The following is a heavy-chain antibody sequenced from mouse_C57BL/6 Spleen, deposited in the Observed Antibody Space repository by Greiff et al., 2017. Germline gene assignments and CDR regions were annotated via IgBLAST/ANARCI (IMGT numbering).Heavy chain of an antibody. CDR3: ASGLYYFDY. Sequence: VQLQQSGPELVTPGASVKMSCKASGYTFTDYNMHWVKQSHGKSLEWIGYINPNNGGTSYNQKFKGKATLTVNKSSSTAYMELRSLTSEDSAVYYCASGLYYFDYWGQGTTLTVSS. V-gene: IGHV1-22*01. CDR1: GYTFTDYN. J-gene: IGHJ2*01. CDR2: INPNNGGT.